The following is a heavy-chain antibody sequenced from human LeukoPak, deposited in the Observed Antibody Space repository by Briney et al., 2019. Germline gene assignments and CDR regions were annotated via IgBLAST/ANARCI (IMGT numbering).Heavy chain of an antibody. Sequence: GGSLRLSCAASGFTFSSYSMNWVRQAPGKGLEWVSSISSSSSYIYYADSVKGRFTISRDNAKNSLYPQMNSLRAEDTAVYYCASNLGFGELSPDYWGQGTLVTVPS. V-gene: IGHV3-21*01. CDR1: GFTFSSYS. CDR3: ASNLGFGELSPDY. D-gene: IGHD3-10*01. J-gene: IGHJ4*02. CDR2: ISSSSSYI.